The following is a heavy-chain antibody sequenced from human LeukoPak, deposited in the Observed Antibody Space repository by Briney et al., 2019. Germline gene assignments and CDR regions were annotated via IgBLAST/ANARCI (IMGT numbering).Heavy chain of an antibody. D-gene: IGHD2-2*01. CDR3: ARALLGYCSSTSCYRYYYYGMDV. V-gene: IGHV4-34*01. CDR1: GGSFSGYY. CDR2: INHSGST. Sequence: SETLSLTCAVYGGSFSGYYWSWIRQPPGKGLEWIGEINHSGSTNYNPSLKSRVTISVDTSKNQFSLKLSSVTAADTAVYYCARALLGYCSSTSCYRYYYYGMDVWGQGTTATVSS. J-gene: IGHJ6*02.